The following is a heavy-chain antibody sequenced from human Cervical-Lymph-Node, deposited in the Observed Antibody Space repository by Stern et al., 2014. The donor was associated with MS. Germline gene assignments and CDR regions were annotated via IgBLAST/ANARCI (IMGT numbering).Heavy chain of an antibody. CDR2: IIAGNGNT. CDR1: GYTFTSYA. J-gene: IGHJ6*02. CDR3: ARQIDGMDV. V-gene: IGHV1-3*01. D-gene: IGHD2-21*01. Sequence: QVQLVQSGAEVKKPGASVKVSCKASGYTFTSYAMHWVRQAPGERLEWMGWIIAGNGNTKYSQKFQGRVTITRDTAASTAYMELSSLRSEDTAVYYCARQIDGMDVWGQGTTVTVSS.